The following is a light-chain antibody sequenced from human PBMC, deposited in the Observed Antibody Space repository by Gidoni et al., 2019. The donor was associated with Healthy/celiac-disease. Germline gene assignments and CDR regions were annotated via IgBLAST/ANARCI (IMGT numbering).Light chain of an antibody. CDR2: SDS. J-gene: IGLJ2*01. Sequence: SYELTQPLSVSVALGQTAMITWWGNNIGSKTVHWYQQKPGQAPVLVIYSDSHRPSGIPGRFSGSNSGNTATLTISIAQAGDEADYYCQVWDSRTYVVFGVGTKLTVL. CDR1: NIGSKT. CDR3: QVWDSRTYVV. V-gene: IGLV3-9*01.